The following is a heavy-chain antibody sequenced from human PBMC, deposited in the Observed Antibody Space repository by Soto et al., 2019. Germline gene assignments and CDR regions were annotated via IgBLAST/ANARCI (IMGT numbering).Heavy chain of an antibody. CDR3: AVPQGQQQLLGGMDV. D-gene: IGHD6-13*01. J-gene: IGHJ6*02. V-gene: IGHV5-10-1*01. CDR1: GYSFTSYW. Sequence: GESLKISCKGSGYSFTSYWISWVRQMPGKGLEWMGRIDPSDSYTNYSPSFQGHVTISADKSISTAYLQWSSLKASDTAMYYCAVPQGQQQLLGGMDVWGQGTTVTVSS. CDR2: IDPSDSYT.